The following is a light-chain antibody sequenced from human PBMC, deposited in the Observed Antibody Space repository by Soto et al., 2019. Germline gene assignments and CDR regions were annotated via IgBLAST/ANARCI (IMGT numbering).Light chain of an antibody. Sequence: QSVLTQSPSASASLRASVKLTCTLSSGHSSYAIAWHQQQPEKGPRYLMKLNSDGSHSKGDGIPDRFSGSSSGAERYLTISSLQSEDEADYYCQTWGTGTWVFGGGTKLTVL. V-gene: IGLV4-69*01. CDR2: LNSDGSH. J-gene: IGLJ3*02. CDR1: SGHSSYA. CDR3: QTWGTGTWV.